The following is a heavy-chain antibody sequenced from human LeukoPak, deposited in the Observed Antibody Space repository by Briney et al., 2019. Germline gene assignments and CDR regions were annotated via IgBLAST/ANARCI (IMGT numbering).Heavy chain of an antibody. J-gene: IGHJ6*02. CDR3: ARDQVGSSGYYPYSDYYYGMDV. V-gene: IGHV3-66*01. D-gene: IGHD3-22*01. CDR1: GFTVSSNY. CDR2: IYSGGST. Sequence: GGSRRLSCAASGFTVSSNYMSWVRQAPGKGREWVSVIYSGGSTYYADSVKGRFTISRDNSKNTLYLQMNSLRAEDTAVYYCARDQVGSSGYYPYSDYYYGMDVWGQGTTVTVSS.